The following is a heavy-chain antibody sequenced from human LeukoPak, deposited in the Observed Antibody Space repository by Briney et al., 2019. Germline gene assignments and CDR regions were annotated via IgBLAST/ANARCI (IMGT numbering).Heavy chain of an antibody. CDR3: ARRKAVARISYFDS. CDR2: IYPGNSDT. CDR1: GDRFTPYW. D-gene: IGHD6-19*01. V-gene: IGHV5-51*01. J-gene: IGHJ4*02. Sequence: GESLKISCEGSGDRFTPYWITWVRQKPGKGLEWMGIIYPGNSDTKYSPSFQGQITISADKSINTAYLQWSSLEASDTAMYYCARRKAVARISYFDSWGQRTLVTVSS.